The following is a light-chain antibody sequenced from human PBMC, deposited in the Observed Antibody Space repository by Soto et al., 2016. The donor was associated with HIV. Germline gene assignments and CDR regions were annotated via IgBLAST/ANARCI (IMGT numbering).Light chain of an antibody. CDR3: NSRDTSGNLWV. V-gene: IGLV3-19*01. CDR1: SLRSYY. Sequence: SSELTQDPAVSVASGQTVRITCQGDSLRSYYASWYQQKPGQAPVLVIYGQNNRPSGIPDRFSGSSSGNTASLTITGAQAEDEADYYCNSRDTSGNLWVFGGGTKLTV. J-gene: IGLJ3*02. CDR2: GQN.